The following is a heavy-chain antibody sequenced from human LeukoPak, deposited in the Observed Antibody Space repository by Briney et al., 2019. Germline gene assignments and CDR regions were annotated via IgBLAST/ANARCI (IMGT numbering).Heavy chain of an antibody. V-gene: IGHV1-8*02. CDR3: ARGYSSGWYDWFDP. CDR1: GGTFSSYA. Sequence: ASVKVSCKASGGTFSSYAINWVRQATGQGLERMGWMNPNSGNTGYAQKFQGRVTMTRNTSISTAYMELSSLRSEDTAVYYCARGYSSGWYDWFDPWGQGTLVTVSS. J-gene: IGHJ5*02. CDR2: MNPNSGNT. D-gene: IGHD6-19*01.